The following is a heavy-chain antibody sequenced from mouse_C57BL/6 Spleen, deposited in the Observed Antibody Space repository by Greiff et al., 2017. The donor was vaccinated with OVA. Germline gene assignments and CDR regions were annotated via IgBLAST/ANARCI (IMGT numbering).Heavy chain of an antibody. CDR3: ARWGSSYGYFDV. CDR1: GYAFSSSW. D-gene: IGHD1-1*01. J-gene: IGHJ1*03. V-gene: IGHV1-82*01. Sequence: QVQLQQSGPELVKPGASVKISCKASGYAFSSSWMNWVKQRPGKGLEWIGRIYPGDGDTNYNGKFKGKATLTADKSSSTAYMQLSSLTSEDSAVYFCARWGSSYGYFDVWGTGTTVTVSS. CDR2: IYPGDGDT.